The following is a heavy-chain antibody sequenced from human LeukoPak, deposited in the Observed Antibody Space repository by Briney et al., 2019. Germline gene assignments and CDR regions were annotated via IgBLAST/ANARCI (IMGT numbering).Heavy chain of an antibody. CDR2: ISGSGGST. J-gene: IGHJ6*03. V-gene: IGHV3-23*01. Sequence: PGGSLRLSCAASGFTFSSYAMSWVRQAPGKGLEWVSAISGSGGSTYYADSVKGRFTISRDNSKNTLYLQMNSLRAEDTAVYYCARGLVAGAVVVPAAMEYYYYMDVWGKGTTVTVSS. CDR3: ARGLVAGAVVVPAAMEYYYYMDV. CDR1: GFTFSSYA. D-gene: IGHD2-2*01.